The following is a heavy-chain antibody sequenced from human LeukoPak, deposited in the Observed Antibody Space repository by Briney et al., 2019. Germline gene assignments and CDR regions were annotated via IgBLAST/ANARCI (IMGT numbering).Heavy chain of an antibody. CDR3: ARDRGSSGYYDFDY. D-gene: IGHD3-3*01. CDR1: GYTFTSYY. J-gene: IGHJ4*02. V-gene: IGHV1-46*01. CDR2: INPSGGST. Sequence: GASVKVSCKASGYTFTSYYMHWVRQAPGHGLQWMGIINPSGGSTSYAQKFQGGVTMTRDTSTSTVYMELSSLTSEDTAVYYCARDRGSSGYYDFDYWGQGTLVTVSS.